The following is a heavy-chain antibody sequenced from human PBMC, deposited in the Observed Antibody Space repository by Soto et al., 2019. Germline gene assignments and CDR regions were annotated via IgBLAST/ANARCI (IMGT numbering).Heavy chain of an antibody. D-gene: IGHD6-19*01. CDR2: ISAYNGNT. V-gene: IGHV1-18*01. Sequence: QVQLVQSGAEVKKPGASVKVSCKASGYTFTSYGISWVRQAPGQGLEWMGWISAYNGNTNYAQKLQGRVTMTTDTATSTADMELRSLRSDGTVVYYCARDQVTFGYSSGFDYWGQGTLVTVSS. CDR1: GYTFTSYG. CDR3: ARDQVTFGYSSGFDY. J-gene: IGHJ4*02.